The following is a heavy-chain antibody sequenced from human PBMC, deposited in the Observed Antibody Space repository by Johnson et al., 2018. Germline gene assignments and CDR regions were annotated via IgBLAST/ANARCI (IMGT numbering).Heavy chain of an antibody. CDR3: AKGVRGYLGLEYFHH. D-gene: IGHD3-22*01. CDR1: GGSFSGYY. V-gene: IGHV3-23*01. CDR2: INGDGSNT. J-gene: IGHJ1*01. Sequence: VQLQQWGAGLLKPSETXSLTCAVYGGSFSGYYWSWVRQAPGKGLVWVSRINGDGSNTNYADSVKGRFTISRDNSKNTLYLQMNSLRAEDTAVYYCAKGVRGYLGLEYFHHWGQGTLVTVSS.